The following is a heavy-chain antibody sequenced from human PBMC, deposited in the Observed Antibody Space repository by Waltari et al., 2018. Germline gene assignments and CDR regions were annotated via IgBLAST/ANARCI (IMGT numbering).Heavy chain of an antibody. V-gene: IGHV3-7*03. J-gene: IGHJ4*02. CDR2: IKVDGTGE. CDR1: GFPLRMYS. Sequence: EVYLAESGGGLVQPGGSLRLSCVASGFPLRMYSMTWVRQAPGKGRGCVANIKVDGTGEYYVDSVRGRFTISRDNTKNSLYLQMNRLRDDDTAVYYCARGSADFVRFWDSWGQGTLVTVSS. CDR3: ARGSADFVRFWDS. D-gene: IGHD3-10*01.